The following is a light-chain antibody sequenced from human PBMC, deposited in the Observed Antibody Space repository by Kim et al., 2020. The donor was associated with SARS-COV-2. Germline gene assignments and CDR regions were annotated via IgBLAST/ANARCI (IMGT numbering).Light chain of an antibody. CDR1: QTISTY. Sequence: EVVLTQSPATLSLSPGERATLSCRASQTISTYLAWYQQKPGQSPRLLIYDASNRATGIPARFSGSGSGTDFSLTISSLEPEDFAVYYCQQRGSWPPTFGGGTKVDIK. CDR3: QQRGSWPPT. CDR2: DAS. J-gene: IGKJ4*01. V-gene: IGKV3-11*01.